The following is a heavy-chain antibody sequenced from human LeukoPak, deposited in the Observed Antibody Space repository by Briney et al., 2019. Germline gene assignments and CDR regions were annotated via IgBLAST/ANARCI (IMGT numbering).Heavy chain of an antibody. J-gene: IGHJ3*02. V-gene: IGHV3-30*18. CDR1: GFTFSSYG. Sequence: GGPLRLSCAASGFTFSSYGMHWVRQAPGKGLEWVAVMSYDGSNKYYADSVKGRFTISRDNSKNTLYLQMNSLRAEDTAVYYCAKVGETGSSSVGAFDIWGQGTMVTVSS. D-gene: IGHD1-1*01. CDR3: AKVGETGSSSVGAFDI. CDR2: MSYDGSNK.